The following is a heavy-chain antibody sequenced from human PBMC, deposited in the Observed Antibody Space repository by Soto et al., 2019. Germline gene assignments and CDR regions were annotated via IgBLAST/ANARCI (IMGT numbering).Heavy chain of an antibody. CDR2: ISAFNGNT. J-gene: IGHJ6*03. D-gene: IGHD6-19*01. V-gene: IGHV1-18*01. CDR3: ARDRGVAPPVAGNTHYYYYMDV. Sequence: ASVKVSCKASGYSLTNYGVTWVRQAPGQGLEWMGWISAFNGNTHYAQNLQGRVTMTTDASTSTAYMELRSLRSDDTAVYYCARDRGVAPPVAGNTHYYYYMDVWGKGTTVTV. CDR1: GYSLTNYG.